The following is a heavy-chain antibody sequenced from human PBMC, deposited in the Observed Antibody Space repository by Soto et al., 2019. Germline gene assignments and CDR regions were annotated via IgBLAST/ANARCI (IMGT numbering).Heavy chain of an antibody. D-gene: IGHD1-26*01. CDR3: ARGGSTSAFDF. J-gene: IGHJ4*02. V-gene: IGHV1-18*01. Sequence: QVQLVQSGAEVQKPGASVKVSCKTSSYSFTTYDISWVRQAPGQGLEWMGWISTNSDNTNYEQKLQGTVTMTKDTSTSTAYMELRSLGSDDTAIYYCARGGSTSAFDFWGQGTLVTVSS. CDR2: ISTNSDNT. CDR1: SYSFTTYD.